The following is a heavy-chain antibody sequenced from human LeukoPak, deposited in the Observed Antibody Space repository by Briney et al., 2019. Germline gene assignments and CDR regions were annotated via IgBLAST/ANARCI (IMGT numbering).Heavy chain of an antibody. CDR1: GFTFENFA. D-gene: IGHD6-19*01. J-gene: IGHJ4*02. Sequence: GGSLRLSCLASGFTFENFAMHWVRQAPGKGLEWVSSISGSGGSPYYADSVKGRFTISRDNSKNTLYLQMNSLRDEDTAVYYCAKDDHGGSGWRDYFDYWGQGTLVTVST. CDR2: ISGSGGSP. CDR3: AKDDHGGSGWRDYFDY. V-gene: IGHV3-23*01.